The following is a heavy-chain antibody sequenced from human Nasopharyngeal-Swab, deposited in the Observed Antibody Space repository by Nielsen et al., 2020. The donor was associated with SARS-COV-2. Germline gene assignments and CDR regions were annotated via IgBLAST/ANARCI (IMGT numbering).Heavy chain of an antibody. D-gene: IGHD3-22*01. J-gene: IGHJ3*02. V-gene: IGHV1-46*01. CDR2: INPSSGSA. CDR1: GYTFTNYY. CDR3: ARDSSAFNAFDI. Sequence: ASVKVSCKASGYTFTNYYMHWVRQAPGQGLEWMGIINPSSGSASYAQKFQGRVTMTRDTSTSTVYMELSGLRSEDTAVYYCARDSSAFNAFDIWGQGTMVTVSS.